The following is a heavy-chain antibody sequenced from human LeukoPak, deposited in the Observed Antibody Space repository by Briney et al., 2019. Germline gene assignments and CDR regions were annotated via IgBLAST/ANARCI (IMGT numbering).Heavy chain of an antibody. V-gene: IGHV4-34*01. Sequence: SETLSLTCAVYGGSFSGYYWSWIRQPPGKGLEWIGEINHSGSTNYNPSLKSRVTISVDTSKNQFSLKLSSVTAADTAVYYCARTVNPGIAVAGTSLYYFDYWGQGTLVTVSS. CDR3: ARTVNPGIAVAGTSLYYFDY. CDR2: INHSGST. D-gene: IGHD6-19*01. CDR1: GGSFSGYY. J-gene: IGHJ4*02.